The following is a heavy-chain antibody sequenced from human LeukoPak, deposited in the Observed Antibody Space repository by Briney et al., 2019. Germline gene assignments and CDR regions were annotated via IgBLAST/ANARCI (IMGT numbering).Heavy chain of an antibody. V-gene: IGHV6-1*01. J-gene: IGHJ6*02. CDR2: TYYRSKWYN. D-gene: IGHD3-22*01. Sequence: SQTLSLTCAISGDSVSSNSAAWNWIRQSPSRGLEWLGRTYYRSKWYNDYAVSVKSRITINPDTSKNQFSLQLNSVTPEDTAVYYCATGRHSSGYYYPFYYYYGMDVWGQGTTVTVSS. CDR1: GDSVSSNSAA. CDR3: ATGRHSSGYYYPFYYYYGMDV.